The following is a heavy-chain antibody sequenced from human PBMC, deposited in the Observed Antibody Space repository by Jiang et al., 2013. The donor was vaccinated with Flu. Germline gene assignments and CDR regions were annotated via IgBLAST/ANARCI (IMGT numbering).Heavy chain of an antibody. D-gene: IGHD3-10*01. Sequence: SGAEVKKPGASVTVSCKASGYTFNIYYIHWVRQAPGQGLEWLGVINPGGGSTTYAQRFQGRVTMTRVTSTSTVYMELSSLRSDDTAVYYCARDGVDGSGSYYDYYYYMDVWGKGTTVTVS. CDR2: INPGGGST. CDR1: GYTFNIYY. J-gene: IGHJ6*03. CDR3: ARDGVDGSGSYYDYYYYMDV. V-gene: IGHV1-46*02.